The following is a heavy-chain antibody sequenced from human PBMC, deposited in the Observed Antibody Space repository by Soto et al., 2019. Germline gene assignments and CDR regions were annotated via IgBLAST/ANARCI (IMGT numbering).Heavy chain of an antibody. Sequence: QVQLVQSGAEVKKPGASVKGSCKTSGYTFTNHGINWVRQAPGQGLEWMGWINPYNANVNYAQKLKGRITMTTDTSTSTAYMDLRSMTSDDTAVYYCARDRVAGIWGDAVDIWGQGTMVTVSS. D-gene: IGHD3-16*01. CDR1: GYTFTNHG. CDR3: ARDRVAGIWGDAVDI. CDR2: INPYNANV. J-gene: IGHJ3*02. V-gene: IGHV1-18*04.